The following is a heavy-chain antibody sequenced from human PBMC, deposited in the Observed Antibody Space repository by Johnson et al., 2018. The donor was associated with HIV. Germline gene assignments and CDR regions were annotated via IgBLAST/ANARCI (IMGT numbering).Heavy chain of an antibody. CDR1: GFRFDDYG. CDR3: VRGGLGYHDAFDI. CDR2: INWNGGRT. Sequence: VHLVESGGGVVRPGGSLRLSCAVAGFRFDDYGMSWVRQAPGKGLEWISTINWNGGRTGYVDSLKGRFTISRDNAKNSLYLQMDGRRPEDTALYYCVRGGLGYHDAFDIWGQGTMVTVSS. V-gene: IGHV3-20*04. J-gene: IGHJ3*02. D-gene: IGHD3-16*02.